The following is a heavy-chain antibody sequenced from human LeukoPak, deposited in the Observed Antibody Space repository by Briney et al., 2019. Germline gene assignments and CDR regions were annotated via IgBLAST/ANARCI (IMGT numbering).Heavy chain of an antibody. D-gene: IGHD3-10*01. CDR2: ISGSGSST. Sequence: GGSLRLSCVASGFTFTTYAMSWVRQAPGKGLEWVSAISGSGSSTYYADSVKGRFTISRDNSKNTLYLQMNSLRAEDTAVYYCARGGTMYYGSGNFDYWGQGTLVTVSS. CDR1: GFTFTTYA. J-gene: IGHJ4*02. V-gene: IGHV3-23*01. CDR3: ARGGTMYYGSGNFDY.